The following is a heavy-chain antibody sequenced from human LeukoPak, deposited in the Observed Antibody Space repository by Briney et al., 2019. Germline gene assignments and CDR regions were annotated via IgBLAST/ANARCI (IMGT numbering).Heavy chain of an antibody. CDR1: GGSISSSSYY. CDR2: ISAGVPTT. CDR3: AKDLVGSLPDFFDY. V-gene: IGHV3-23*01. D-gene: IGHD1-26*01. J-gene: IGHJ4*02. Sequence: ETLSLTCAVSGGSISSSSYYWGWIRQPPGKGLEWVSGISAGVPTTYYADSVKGRFTISRDTSKNTLYLQMNSLRAEDTAVYYCAKDLVGSLPDFFDYWGQGTLVTVSS.